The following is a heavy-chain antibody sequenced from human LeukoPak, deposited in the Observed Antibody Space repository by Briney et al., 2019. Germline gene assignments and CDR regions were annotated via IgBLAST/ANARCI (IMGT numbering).Heavy chain of an antibody. J-gene: IGHJ5*02. V-gene: IGHV3-7*01. CDR2: IKQDGSEK. Sequence: HPGGSLRLSCAASGFTFSSYWMSWFRQAPGKGLGWVANIKQDGSEKYYVDSVKGRFTISRDNAKNSLYLQMNSLRAEDAAVYYCARVAGNWFDPWGQGTLVTVSS. CDR3: ARVAGNWFDP. CDR1: GFTFSSYW.